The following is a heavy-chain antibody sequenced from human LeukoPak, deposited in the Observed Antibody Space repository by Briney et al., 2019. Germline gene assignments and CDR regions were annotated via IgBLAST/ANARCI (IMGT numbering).Heavy chain of an antibody. D-gene: IGHD6-19*01. CDR1: GFTFSSYA. V-gene: IGHV3-23*05. Sequence: GGSLRLSCAASGFTFSSYAMSLVRQAPRKGLEWVSAISDRSTYYADSVKGRFTISRDNSKNTLHLQMNSLRVEDTAVYYCAKDLGTSGWYCDYWGQGTLVTVSS. J-gene: IGHJ4*02. CDR3: AKDLGTSGWYCDY. CDR2: ISDRST.